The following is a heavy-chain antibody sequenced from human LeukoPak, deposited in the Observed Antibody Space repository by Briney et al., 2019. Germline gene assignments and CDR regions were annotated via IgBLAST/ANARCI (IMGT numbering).Heavy chain of an antibody. CDR1: GITLSNYG. J-gene: IGHJ4*02. V-gene: IGHV3-23*01. CDR2: IIGSGSAT. D-gene: IGHD2-2*02. CDR3: AKTEAPAAIRAGSDY. Sequence: GGSLRLSCAVSGITLSNYGMSWVRQAPGKGREWVSTIIGSGSATYNAGSVKGRFTTSRDNSNNTLYLQMNSLRAEDTAVYYCAKTEAPAAIRAGSDYWGQGTLVTVSS.